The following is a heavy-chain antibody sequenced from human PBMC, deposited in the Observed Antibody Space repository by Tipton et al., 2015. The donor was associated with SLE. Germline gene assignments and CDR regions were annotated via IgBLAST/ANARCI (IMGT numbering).Heavy chain of an antibody. V-gene: IGHV3-33*01. CDR3: ARAPWEGNHYFQH. CDR1: GFSFSSYS. D-gene: IGHD1-14*01. J-gene: IGHJ1*01. CDR2: IWHDERNK. Sequence: QVQLVQSGGGVVQPGRSLRLSCAASGFSFSSYSINWVRQAPGKGLEWVAVIWHDERNKCYADSVKGRFTISRDNSKNTLYLQMNSLRAEDTAVYYCARAPWEGNHYFQHWGQGTLVTVS.